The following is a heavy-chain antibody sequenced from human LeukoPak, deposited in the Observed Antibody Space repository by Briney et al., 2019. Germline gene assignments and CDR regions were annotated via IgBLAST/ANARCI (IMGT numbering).Heavy chain of an antibody. CDR1: GFTFSSYG. CDR3: AKQVYSGYDFDY. D-gene: IGHD5-12*01. J-gene: IGHJ4*02. Sequence: PGGSLRLSCAASGFTFSSYGMHWVRQAPGKGLEWVAVISYDGSNKYYADSVKGRFTISRDNSKNTLYLQMNSLRAEDTAVYYCAKQVYSGYDFDYWGQGTLVTVSS. V-gene: IGHV3-30*18. CDR2: ISYDGSNK.